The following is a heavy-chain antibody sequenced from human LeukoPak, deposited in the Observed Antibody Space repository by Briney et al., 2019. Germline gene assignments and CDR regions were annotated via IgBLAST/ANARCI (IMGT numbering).Heavy chain of an antibody. V-gene: IGHV3-48*01. J-gene: IGHJ4*02. D-gene: IGHD3-16*01. CDR2: ISSGSGSI. CDR3: ARGGDSYVFDY. Sequence: PGGFLRLSCAVSGFTFTTYSMNWVRQAPGKGLEWVSYISSGSGSIYYADSVKGRFTISRDNAKNSLFLQMNSLRAEDTAVYYCARGGDSYVFDYWGQGTLVTVSS. CDR1: GFTFTTYS.